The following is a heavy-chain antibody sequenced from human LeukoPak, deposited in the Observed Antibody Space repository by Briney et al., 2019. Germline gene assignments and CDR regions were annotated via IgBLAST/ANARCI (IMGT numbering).Heavy chain of an antibody. D-gene: IGHD3-16*02. Sequence: GGSLRLSCAASGFTFSSYSMNWVRQAPGKGLEWVSSISSSSSYIYYADSVKGRFTVSRDNAKKSLYLQMNSLGGEDTAVYYCARVFSESLGLSTPPLDYWGQGTLVTVSS. V-gene: IGHV3-21*01. CDR3: ARVFSESLGLSTPPLDY. CDR2: ISSSSSYI. J-gene: IGHJ4*02. CDR1: GFTFSSYS.